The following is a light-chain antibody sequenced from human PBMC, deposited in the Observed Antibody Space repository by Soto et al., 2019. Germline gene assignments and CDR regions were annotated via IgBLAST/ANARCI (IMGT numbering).Light chain of an antibody. CDR3: QEYTDWPLIYT. CDR1: QSVNNN. J-gene: IGKJ2*01. Sequence: EIVLTQSPAILSVSPGDRATLSCRASQSVNNNLAWYQQKPGQSPRLLIYGVSTRAAGVPGRFSGSGSGTDVALTISSLQSEDFAVYYCQEYTDWPLIYTFGRGTKLEI. V-gene: IGKV3-15*01. CDR2: GVS.